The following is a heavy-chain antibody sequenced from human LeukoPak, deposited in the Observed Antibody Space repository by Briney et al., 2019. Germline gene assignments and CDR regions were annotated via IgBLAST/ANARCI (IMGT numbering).Heavy chain of an antibody. Sequence: QPGRPLRLSCAASRFTFSSYGMHWVRQAPGKGLEWVAVISYDGSNKYYADSVKGRFTVSRDNSKNTLYLQMNSLRAEDTAVYYCAKEGRDGFNYDYWGQGTLVTVSA. V-gene: IGHV3-30*18. J-gene: IGHJ4*02. CDR2: ISYDGSNK. CDR3: AKEGRDGFNYDY. D-gene: IGHD5-24*01. CDR1: RFTFSSYG.